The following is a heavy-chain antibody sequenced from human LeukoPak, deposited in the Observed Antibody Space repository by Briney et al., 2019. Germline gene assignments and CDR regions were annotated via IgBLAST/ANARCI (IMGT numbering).Heavy chain of an antibody. CDR3: ARGPPLYYDILTGVFDY. CDR2: INPNSGGT. Sequence: GASVKVSCKASGYTFTGYYMHWVRQAPGQGLEWMGRINPNSGGTNYAQKFQGRVTMTRDTSISTAYMELSRLRSDDTAVYYCARGPPLYYDILTGVFDYRGQGTLVTVSS. V-gene: IGHV1-2*06. J-gene: IGHJ4*02. D-gene: IGHD3-9*01. CDR1: GYTFTGYY.